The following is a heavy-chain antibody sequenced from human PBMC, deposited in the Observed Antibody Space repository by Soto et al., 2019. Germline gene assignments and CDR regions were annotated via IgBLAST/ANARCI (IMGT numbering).Heavy chain of an antibody. D-gene: IGHD3-10*01. Sequence: ASVKVSCKASGYTFTSYAMHWVRQAPGQRLEWMGWINAGNGTTKYSQKFQGRVTINRDTSASTAYMELRSLTSEDTAVYYCARVAGYGSGSRRFDTWGQGTLVAVS. CDR2: INAGNGTT. CDR1: GYTFTSYA. CDR3: ARVAGYGSGSRRFDT. J-gene: IGHJ4*02. V-gene: IGHV1-3*01.